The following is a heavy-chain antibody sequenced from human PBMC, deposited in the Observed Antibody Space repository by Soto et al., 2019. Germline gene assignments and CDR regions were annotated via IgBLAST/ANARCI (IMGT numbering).Heavy chain of an antibody. V-gene: IGHV4-59*06. J-gene: IGHJ4*02. CDR3: ARDGGYGSGSYRFDY. D-gene: IGHD3-10*01. CDR2: IYYSGST. Sequence: SETLSLTCTVSGGSISSYYWNWIRQHPGKGLEWIGYIYYSGSTFYNPSLKSRVTVSVDTSKNQFSLKLSSVTAADTAVYYCARDGGYGSGSYRFDYWGQGTLVTVSS. CDR1: GGSISSYY.